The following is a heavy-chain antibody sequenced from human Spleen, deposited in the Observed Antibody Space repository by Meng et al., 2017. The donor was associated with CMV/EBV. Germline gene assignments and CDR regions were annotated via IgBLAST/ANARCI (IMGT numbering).Heavy chain of an antibody. J-gene: IGHJ6*02. CDR2: ISAYNGNT. CDR1: GYTFTSYG. CDR3: ARGAFWSGYYSWGYYYYYGMDV. Sequence: ASVKVSCKASGYTFTSYGISWVRQAPGQGLEWMGWISAYNGNTNYAQKVQGRVIMTTDTSTSTTFMELRSLRSDYTAVYYCARGAFWSGYYSWGYYYYYGMDVWGQGTTVTVSS. V-gene: IGHV1-18*01. D-gene: IGHD3-3*01.